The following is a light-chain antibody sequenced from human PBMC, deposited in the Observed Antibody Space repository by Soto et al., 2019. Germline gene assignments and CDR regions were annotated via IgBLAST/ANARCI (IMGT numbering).Light chain of an antibody. V-gene: IGLV2-14*01. CDR2: DVS. CDR1: SSDVGGYNY. CDR3: SSYTSSSTLDV. Sequence: QSALTQPASVSGSPGQSITISCTGTSSDVGGYNYVSWYQQHPGKAPKLMIYDVSNRPSGVSNRFSGSKSGNTASLTISGFQAGDEADYYCSSYTSSSTLDVFGTGTKVTVL. J-gene: IGLJ1*01.